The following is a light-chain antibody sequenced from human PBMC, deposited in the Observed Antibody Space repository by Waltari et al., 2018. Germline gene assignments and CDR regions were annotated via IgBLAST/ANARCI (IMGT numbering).Light chain of an antibody. Sequence: QSVLTQPASVSGSPGQSITISCTGTSGDVGGYNYVSWYQQHPGKAPKLIIYDVTVWPSGISKRFSGSKSGNAASLTISGLQAEDEADFYCSSYTSSNTQYVFGTGTKVTVL. CDR1: SGDVGGYNY. CDR3: SSYTSSNTQYV. J-gene: IGLJ1*01. CDR2: DVT. V-gene: IGLV2-14*03.